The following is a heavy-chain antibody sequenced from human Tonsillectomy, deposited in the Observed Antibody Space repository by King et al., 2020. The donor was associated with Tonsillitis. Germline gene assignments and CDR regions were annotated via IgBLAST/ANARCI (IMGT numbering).Heavy chain of an antibody. CDR2: ISYDGSNK. Sequence: VQLVESGGGVVQPGRSLRLSCAASGFTFSSYGMHWVRQAPGKGLEWVAVISYDGSNKYYADSVKGRFTISRDNSKNTLYLQMNSLRAEDTAVYYCAKDSCSGGSCYSDYYGMDFWGQGTTVTVSS. CDR3: AKDSCSGGSCYSDYYGMDF. J-gene: IGHJ6*02. V-gene: IGHV3-30*18. CDR1: GFTFSSYG. D-gene: IGHD2-15*01.